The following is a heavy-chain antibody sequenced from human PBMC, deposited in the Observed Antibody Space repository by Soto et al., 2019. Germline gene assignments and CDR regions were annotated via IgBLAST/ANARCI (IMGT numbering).Heavy chain of an antibody. CDR2: ISAYNGNT. D-gene: IGHD2-15*01. Sequence: QVQLVQSGAEVKKPGASVKVSCKASGYTFTSYGISWVRQAPGQGLEWMGWISAYNGNTNYAQKLQGRVTMTTDTATSTAYMELRSLRSDDTAVYYCARVVVVAGFYPPAYYGMDVWGQGTTVTVSS. V-gene: IGHV1-18*01. CDR1: GYTFTSYG. CDR3: ARVVVVAGFYPPAYYGMDV. J-gene: IGHJ6*02.